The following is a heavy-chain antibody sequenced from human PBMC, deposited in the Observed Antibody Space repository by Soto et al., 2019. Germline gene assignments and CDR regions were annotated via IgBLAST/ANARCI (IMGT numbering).Heavy chain of an antibody. Sequence: EVQLVESGGGLVKPGGSLRLSCAASGFTFSSYSMNWVRQAPGKGLEWVSSISSSSSYIYYADSVKGRFTNSRDNAKNSLNLQMNSLRAEDTAVYYCARDRPRAVAGILVGMDVWGQGTTVTVSS. CDR1: GFTFSSYS. CDR3: ARDRPRAVAGILVGMDV. J-gene: IGHJ6*02. CDR2: ISSSSSYI. D-gene: IGHD6-19*01. V-gene: IGHV3-21*01.